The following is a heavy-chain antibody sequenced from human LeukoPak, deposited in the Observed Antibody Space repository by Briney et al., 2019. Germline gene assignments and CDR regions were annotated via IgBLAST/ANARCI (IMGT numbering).Heavy chain of an antibody. Sequence: ASVKVSCKASGYTFTSYYMHWVRQAPGQGLEWMGIINPSGGSTSYAQKFQGRVTMTRDMSTSTVYMELSSLRSEDTAVYYCATGGGNWNDLNYFDYWGQGTLVTVSS. V-gene: IGHV1-46*01. CDR3: ATGGGNWNDLNYFDY. CDR1: GYTFTSYY. D-gene: IGHD1-1*01. J-gene: IGHJ4*02. CDR2: INPSGGST.